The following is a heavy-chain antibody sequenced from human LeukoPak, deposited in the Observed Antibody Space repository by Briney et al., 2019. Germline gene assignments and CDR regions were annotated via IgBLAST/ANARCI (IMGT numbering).Heavy chain of an antibody. CDR3: ACDYYDSSGYFS. J-gene: IGHJ5*02. V-gene: IGHV3-48*01. D-gene: IGHD3-22*01. CDR2: ISQSSSII. Sequence: GGSLRLSCEASGFSFSTYSMNWVRQAPGKGLEWISYISQSSSIIFYADSVRGRFTISGDNAKTSLYLQMNSLRAEDTAVYYCACDYYDSSGYFSWGQGTLVTVSS. CDR1: GFSFSTYS.